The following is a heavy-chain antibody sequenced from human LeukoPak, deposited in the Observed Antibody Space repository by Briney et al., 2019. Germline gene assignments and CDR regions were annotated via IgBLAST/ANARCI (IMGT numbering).Heavy chain of an antibody. CDR2: IYSGGTT. V-gene: IGHV3-53*01. Sequence: GGSLRLSCEVSGFPVRSRYMTWVRQAPGKGLECVSVIYSGGTTYYIDSVKGRFTISRDNSKSTMYLEMNNLRVEDTAVYYCASLEGGPTDGRWGQGTLVTVSS. D-gene: IGHD1-26*01. CDR3: ASLEGGPTDGR. J-gene: IGHJ4*03. CDR1: GFPVRSRY.